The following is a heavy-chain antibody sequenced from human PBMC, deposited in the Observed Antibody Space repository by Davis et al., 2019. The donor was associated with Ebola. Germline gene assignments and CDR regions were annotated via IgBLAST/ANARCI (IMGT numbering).Heavy chain of an antibody. V-gene: IGHV1-8*01. D-gene: IGHD4-23*01. CDR3: ARDYGGDSGWFDP. Sequence: APVKVSCKASGYTFTTFAINWVRQATGQGLEWLGWMKPNSGETGYAQKFQGRITLTRSTSLSTAYMELSSLTSEDTAVYYCARDYGGDSGWFDPWGQGTLVTVSS. CDR1: GYTFTTFA. J-gene: IGHJ5*02. CDR2: MKPNSGET.